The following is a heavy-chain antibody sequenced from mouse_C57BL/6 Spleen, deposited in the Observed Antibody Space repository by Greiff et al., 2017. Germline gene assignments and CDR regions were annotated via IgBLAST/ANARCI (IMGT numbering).Heavy chain of an antibody. CDR3: ARSDGYDVGGYFDY. Sequence: EVQLQQSGPVLVKPGASVKMSCKASGYTFTDYYMNWVKQSHGKSLEWIGVINPYNGGTSYNQKFKGKATLTVDKSSSTAYMELNSLTSEDSAVYYCARSDGYDVGGYFDYWGQGTTLTVSS. V-gene: IGHV1-19*01. D-gene: IGHD2-2*01. CDR1: GYTFTDYY. CDR2: INPYNGGT. J-gene: IGHJ2*01.